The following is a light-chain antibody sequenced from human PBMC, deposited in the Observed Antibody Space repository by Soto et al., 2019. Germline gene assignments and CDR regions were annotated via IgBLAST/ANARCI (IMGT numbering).Light chain of an antibody. CDR2: EVT. J-gene: IGLJ3*02. V-gene: IGLV2-23*02. Sequence: QSVLTQPASVSGSPGQSITISCTGTRSDVGSYNLVSWYQQHPGKAPKLIIYEVTKRPSGVSNRFSGSKSGNTASLTISGLQAEDEADYHCCSYAGSDTLVFGGGTKVTVL. CDR1: RSDVGSYNL. CDR3: CSYAGSDTLV.